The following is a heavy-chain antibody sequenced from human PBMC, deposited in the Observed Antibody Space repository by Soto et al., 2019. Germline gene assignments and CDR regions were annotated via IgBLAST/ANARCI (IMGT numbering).Heavy chain of an antibody. CDR3: ARTATTSYYYGKEV. V-gene: IGHV3-7*03. D-gene: IGHD1-7*01. J-gene: IGHJ6*04. CDR1: GFTFSSYW. Sequence: GWSPTLFCAACGFTFSSYWMTLVRQAPGKGLEWVANIKQDGSEKYYVDSVTGRFTISRDNAKKSLYLQMNSLRAGDTAVYYCARTATTSYYYGKEVRGEGTKFTAAS. CDR2: IKQDGSEK.